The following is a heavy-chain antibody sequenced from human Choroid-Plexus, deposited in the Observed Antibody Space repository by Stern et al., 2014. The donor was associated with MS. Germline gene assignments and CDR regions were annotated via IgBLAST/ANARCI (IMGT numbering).Heavy chain of an antibody. D-gene: IGHD2/OR15-2a*01. Sequence: VQLVESGGGVVQPGRPLRLSCVASGFIFGSCAMHWVRQAPGKGVEWVAVVSYDGSNNYYADSVKGRFTISRDNSQNTLYMQMSSLRPEDTAVYYCAKDRQYLTYFFDHWGQGSLVTVSS. V-gene: IGHV3-30*18. J-gene: IGHJ5*02. CDR1: GFIFGSCA. CDR3: AKDRQYLTYFFDH. CDR2: VSYDGSNN.